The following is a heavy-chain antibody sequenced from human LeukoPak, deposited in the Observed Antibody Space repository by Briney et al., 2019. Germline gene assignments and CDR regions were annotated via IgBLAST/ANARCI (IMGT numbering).Heavy chain of an antibody. V-gene: IGHV1-3*01. CDR1: GYTFTSYA. D-gene: IGHD1-14*01. CDR2: INAGNGNT. J-gene: IGHJ4*02. Sequence: ASVKVSCKASGYTFTSYAMHWVRQAPGQRLEWMGWINAGNGNTKYSQKFQGRVTITRDTSASTAYMELSSLRSEDTAVYYCASLVVGNLYFGNHEDYWGQGALVTVSS. CDR3: ASLVVGNLYFGNHEDY.